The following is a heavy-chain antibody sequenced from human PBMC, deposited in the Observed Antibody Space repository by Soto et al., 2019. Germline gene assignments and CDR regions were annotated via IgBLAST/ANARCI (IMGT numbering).Heavy chain of an antibody. J-gene: IGHJ3*01. CDR3: ARAGDSALTGTFDV. V-gene: IGHV4-4*02. CDR1: GGSITSNNW. CDR2: IYHSRST. D-gene: IGHD4-17*01. Sequence: QVQLQKSGPGLVKPSGTLSLTCAVSGGSITSNNWWSWVRQPPGKGLEWIGEIYHSRSTNYNPSLKSRVIMSVDKSKNQFSLNLYSVTAADTALYYCARAGDSALTGTFDVWGRGTMVTVSS.